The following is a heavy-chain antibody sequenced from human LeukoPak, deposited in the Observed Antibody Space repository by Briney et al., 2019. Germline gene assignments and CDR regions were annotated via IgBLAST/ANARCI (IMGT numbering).Heavy chain of an antibody. D-gene: IGHD3-3*01. CDR2: INSDGSST. CDR1: GFTFSSCW. CDR3: ASVVGGYYPPVEGFDI. J-gene: IGHJ3*02. Sequence: GGSLRLSCAASGFTFSSCWMHWVRQAPGKGLVWVSRINSDGSSTNYADSVKGRFTISRDNAKNTLYLQVNSLRAEDTAVYYCASVVGGYYPPVEGFDIWGQGTMVTVSS. V-gene: IGHV3-74*01.